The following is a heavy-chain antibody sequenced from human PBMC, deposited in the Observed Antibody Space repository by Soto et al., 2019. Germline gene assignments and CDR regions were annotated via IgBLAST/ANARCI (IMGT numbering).Heavy chain of an antibody. CDR1: GFTFSSYD. J-gene: IGHJ4*02. CDR2: IGTAGDT. D-gene: IGHD6-13*01. Sequence: GWLRRACSASGFTFSSYDMHGVRQATGKGLEWVSAIGTAGDTYYPGSVKGRFTISRENAKNSLYLQMNSLRAGDTAVYYCARASSSWYVDYWGQGTLVTVYS. CDR3: ARASSSWYVDY. V-gene: IGHV3-13*01.